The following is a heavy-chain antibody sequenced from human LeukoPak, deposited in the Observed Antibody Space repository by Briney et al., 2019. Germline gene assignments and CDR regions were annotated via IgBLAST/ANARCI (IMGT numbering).Heavy chain of an antibody. D-gene: IGHD6-13*01. CDR1: GGSISSYY. V-gene: IGHV4-4*09. Sequence: SETLSLTCTVSGGSISSYYWSWIRQPPGKGLEWIGYIYTSGSTNYNPSLKSRVTIPVDTSKNQFSLKLSSVTAADTAVYYCARQGYSSSFDYWGQGTLVTVSS. J-gene: IGHJ4*02. CDR3: ARQGYSSSFDY. CDR2: IYTSGST.